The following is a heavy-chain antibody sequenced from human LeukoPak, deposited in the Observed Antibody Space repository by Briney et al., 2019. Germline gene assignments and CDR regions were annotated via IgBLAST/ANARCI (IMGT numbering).Heavy chain of an antibody. Sequence: GRSLRLSCAASGFTFSSYGMHWVRQAPGKGLEWVAVISYDGSNKYYADSVKGRFTISRDNSKNTLYLQMNSLRAEDTAVYYCAKDKYGYENLYYFDHWGQGTLVTVSS. J-gene: IGHJ4*02. CDR1: GFTFSSYG. V-gene: IGHV3-30*18. D-gene: IGHD5-12*01. CDR2: ISYDGSNK. CDR3: AKDKYGYENLYYFDH.